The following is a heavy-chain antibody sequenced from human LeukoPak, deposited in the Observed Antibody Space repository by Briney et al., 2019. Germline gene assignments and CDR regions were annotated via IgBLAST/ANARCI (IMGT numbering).Heavy chain of an antibody. Sequence: SQTLSLTCTVSGGPISSGSYYWSWIRQPAGKGLEWIGRIYTSGSTNYNPSLKSRVTISVDTSKNQFSLKLSSVTAADTAVYYCARSIQLPPTALSGGWFDPWGQGTLVTVSS. J-gene: IGHJ5*02. CDR2: IYTSGST. D-gene: IGHD2-2*01. CDR1: GGPISSGSYY. CDR3: ARSIQLPPTALSGGWFDP. V-gene: IGHV4-61*02.